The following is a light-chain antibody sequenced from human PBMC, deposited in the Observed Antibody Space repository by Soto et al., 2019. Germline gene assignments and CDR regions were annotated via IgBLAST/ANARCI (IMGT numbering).Light chain of an antibody. Sequence: IVVTQSTGTLSLSQGERATLSCRASQSVSSSYLAWYQQKPGQAPRLLIYGASSRATGIPDRFSGSGSGTDFTLTISRLEPEDFGVHDGQLYGSSGQVTFGGGTKVDIK. CDR2: GAS. CDR3: QLYGSSGQVT. CDR1: QSVSSSY. J-gene: IGKJ4*01. V-gene: IGKV3-20*01.